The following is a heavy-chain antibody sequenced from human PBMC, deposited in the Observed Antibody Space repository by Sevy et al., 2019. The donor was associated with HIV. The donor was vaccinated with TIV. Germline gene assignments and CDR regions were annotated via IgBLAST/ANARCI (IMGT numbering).Heavy chain of an antibody. CDR1: GGTISNYG. CDR2: ITPFFVTI. CDR3: ARGNAVTGWGDYFDF. D-gene: IGHD2-21*02. Sequence: ASVKVSGKASGGTISNYGFSWVRQAPGQGLEWVGGITPFFVTINYAQKFHDRVTITADESAGTVYLELSRLRSEDTAVYYCARGNAVTGWGDYFDFWGRGTLVTVSS. J-gene: IGHJ4*02. V-gene: IGHV1-69*13.